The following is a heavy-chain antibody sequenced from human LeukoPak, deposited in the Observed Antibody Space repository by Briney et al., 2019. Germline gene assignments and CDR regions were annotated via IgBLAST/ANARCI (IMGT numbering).Heavy chain of an antibody. Sequence: SVKVSCKASGGTFSSYAISWVRQAPGQGLEWMGGIIPIFGTANYAQKFQGRVTITTDESTSTAYMELSSLRSEDTAVYYCARARGSGSYYPYYFDYWGQGTLVTVSS. CDR2: IIPIFGTA. V-gene: IGHV1-69*05. CDR3: ARARGSGSYYPYYFDY. CDR1: GGTFSSYA. D-gene: IGHD3-10*01. J-gene: IGHJ4*02.